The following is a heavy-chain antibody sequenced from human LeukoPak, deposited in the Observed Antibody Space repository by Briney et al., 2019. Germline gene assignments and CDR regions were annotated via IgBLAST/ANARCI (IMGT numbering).Heavy chain of an antibody. Sequence: SETLSLTCTVSGGSISSSSYYWGWIRQPPGKGLEWIGSIYYSGSTYYNPSLKSRVTISADTSKSQFSLKLSSVTAADTAMYYCARAAYYYDSSGYYWGQGTLVTVSS. CDR1: GGSISSSSYY. V-gene: IGHV4-39*07. J-gene: IGHJ4*02. CDR2: IYYSGST. CDR3: ARAAYYYDSSGYY. D-gene: IGHD3-22*01.